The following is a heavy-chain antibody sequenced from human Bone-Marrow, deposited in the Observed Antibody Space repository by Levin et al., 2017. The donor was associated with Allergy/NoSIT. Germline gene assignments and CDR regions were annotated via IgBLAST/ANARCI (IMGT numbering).Heavy chain of an antibody. CDR2: IYQSGNT. Sequence: PSETLSLTCAVSGGSINSSNGWSWVRQPPGKGLEWIGEIYQSGNTDYNPSLKSRVTISVDNSKNHFFLKLRSVTAADTAVYYCATCGDDCIDVFGICSQGTMVTVSS. CDR1: GGSINSSNG. D-gene: IGHD2-21*02. V-gene: IGHV4-4*02. J-gene: IGHJ3*02. CDR3: ATCGDDCIDVFGI.